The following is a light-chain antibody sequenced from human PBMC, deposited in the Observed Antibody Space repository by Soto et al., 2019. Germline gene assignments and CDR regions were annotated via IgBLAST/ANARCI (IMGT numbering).Light chain of an antibody. Sequence: DIHLTQSPSFLSASVGDRVSITCRANEDISTYLAWYQGKPGKAPKLLIYGASTLQSGVPSSFSGSGSGTEFTLTISSLQPEDFATYYCQQVKRSPLTFGGGTKVEIK. CDR2: GAS. J-gene: IGKJ4*01. V-gene: IGKV1-9*01. CDR1: EDISTY. CDR3: QQVKRSPLT.